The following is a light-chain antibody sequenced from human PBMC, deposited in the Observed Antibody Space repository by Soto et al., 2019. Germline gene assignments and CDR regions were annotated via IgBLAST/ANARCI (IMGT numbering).Light chain of an antibody. CDR3: QQYNSYSTWT. CDR2: NAY. CDR1: QSINFY. Sequence: DIQMTQSPSILSACVGDRVTITCRASQSINFYLAWYQQKTGKAPKVLIWNAYTLESGVPSRFSGSGSGTEFALTISSLQPDDFATYYCQQYNSYSTWTFGQGTKVDIK. V-gene: IGKV1-5*01. J-gene: IGKJ1*01.